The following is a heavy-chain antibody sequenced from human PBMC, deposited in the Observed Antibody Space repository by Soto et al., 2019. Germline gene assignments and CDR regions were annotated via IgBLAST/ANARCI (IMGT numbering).Heavy chain of an antibody. CDR1: GGSFGKSA. CDR3: ATGVIWIGYFTVDS. Sequence: QVQLVQSGAEVKKPGSSVKVSCKASGGSFGKSAINWVRQTPGQGLEWLGGLIPVYRTLNYAQKFQGRVTITADESTGTAYMTLSSLASDDTAVYYCATGVIWIGYFTVDSWGQGTRVTVSS. CDR2: LIPVYRTL. V-gene: IGHV1-69*01. J-gene: IGHJ4*02. D-gene: IGHD3-3*01.